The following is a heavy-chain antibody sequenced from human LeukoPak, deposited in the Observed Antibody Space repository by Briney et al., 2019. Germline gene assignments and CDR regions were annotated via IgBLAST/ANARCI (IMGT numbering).Heavy chain of an antibody. J-gene: IGHJ4*02. CDR3: ARDFPHYYDSSGYNRFDDY. D-gene: IGHD3-22*01. Sequence: GGSLRLSCAASGFTFSRNWMHWVRQAPGKGLVWVSRINSDGSITNYADSVKGRFTISRDNAKNSLYLQMNSLRAEDTAVYYCARDFPHYYDSSGYNRFDDYWGQGTLVTVSS. CDR1: GFTFSRNW. CDR2: INSDGSIT. V-gene: IGHV3-74*01.